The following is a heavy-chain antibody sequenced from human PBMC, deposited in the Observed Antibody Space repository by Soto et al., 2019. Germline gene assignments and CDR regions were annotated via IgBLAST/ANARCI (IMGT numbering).Heavy chain of an antibody. V-gene: IGHV3-23*01. CDR2: ISGSGGST. CDR3: AKGIRYYDILTGPAFNY. Sequence: GGSLRLSCAASGFTFSSYAMSWVRQAPGKGLEWVSAISGSGGSTYYADSVKGRFTISRDNSKNTLYLQMNSLRAEDTAVYYCAKGIRYYDILTGPAFNYWGQGTLVTVSS. J-gene: IGHJ4*02. CDR1: GFTFSSYA. D-gene: IGHD3-9*01.